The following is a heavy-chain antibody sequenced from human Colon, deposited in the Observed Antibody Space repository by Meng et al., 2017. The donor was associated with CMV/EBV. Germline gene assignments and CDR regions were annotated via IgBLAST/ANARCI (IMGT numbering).Heavy chain of an antibody. J-gene: IGHJ6*02. D-gene: IGHD6-13*01. CDR2: ISAYNGDT. Sequence: FSNYGITWVRQAPGQGLEWMGGISAYNGDTVYAQKYQGRVTMTTDTSTSTVYMELRSLRSDDTAMYYCARVGRMMSTSAAGKYGMDVWGQGTTVTVSS. CDR3: ARVGRMMSTSAAGKYGMDV. V-gene: IGHV1-18*01. CDR1: FSNYG.